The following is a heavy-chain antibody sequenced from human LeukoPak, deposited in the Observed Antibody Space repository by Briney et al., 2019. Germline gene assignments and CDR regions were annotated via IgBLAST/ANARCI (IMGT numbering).Heavy chain of an antibody. CDR3: VRDIVVVVAASYGMDV. CDR2: INSDGRSI. J-gene: IGHJ6*02. Sequence: GGSLRLSCAASGFTFSSYWMHWVRQTPGKGLVWVSRINSDGRSISYADSVKGRFTISRDNAKNTLYLQMNSLRAEDTAVYYCVRDIVVVVAASYGMDVWGQGTMVTVSS. V-gene: IGHV3-74*01. D-gene: IGHD2-15*01. CDR1: GFTFSSYW.